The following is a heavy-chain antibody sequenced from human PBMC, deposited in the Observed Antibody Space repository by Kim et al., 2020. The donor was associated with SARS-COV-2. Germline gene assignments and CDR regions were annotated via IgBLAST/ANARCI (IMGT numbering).Heavy chain of an antibody. Sequence: GGSRRLSCAASGFTFSSYAMSWVRQAPGKGLEWVSGISASGGNTYYADPVKGRFTVSRDNSKNTVYLYMNSLRAEDTAVYYCAKEKEVITVFYFDYWGQGTLVTVSS. V-gene: IGHV3-23*01. CDR1: GFTFSSYA. D-gene: IGHD3-22*01. CDR2: ISASGGNT. CDR3: AKEKEVITVFYFDY. J-gene: IGHJ4*02.